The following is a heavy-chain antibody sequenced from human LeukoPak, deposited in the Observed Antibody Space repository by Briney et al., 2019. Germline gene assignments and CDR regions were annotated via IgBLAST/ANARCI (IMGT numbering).Heavy chain of an antibody. V-gene: IGHV4-59*08. Sequence: SETLSLTCTVSGGSISSYYWSWIRQPPGKGLEWIGYIYYSGSTNYNPSLKSRVTISIDTSKNEFPLKLSSVTAADTAVYYCASRRVGAFDHWGQGTLVTVSS. CDR2: IYYSGST. CDR1: GGSISSYY. CDR3: ASRRVGAFDH. J-gene: IGHJ4*02. D-gene: IGHD1-26*01.